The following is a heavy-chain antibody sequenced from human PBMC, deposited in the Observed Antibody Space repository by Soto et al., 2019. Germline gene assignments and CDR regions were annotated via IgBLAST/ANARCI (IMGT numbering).Heavy chain of an antibody. CDR2: INHSGNN. CDR3: AKGAAVTIFGVVLGWFDP. V-gene: IGHV4-34*01. Sequence: QVQLQQWGAGLLKPSETLSLTCAVYGGSFSGYYWSWIRQPPGKGLEWIGEINHSGNNNSNPSLKRRVTISVDTSQHLFSLKLSSVTAADTAVYYCAKGAAVTIFGVVLGWFDPWGQGTLVTVSS. J-gene: IGHJ5*02. CDR1: GGSFSGYY. D-gene: IGHD3-3*01.